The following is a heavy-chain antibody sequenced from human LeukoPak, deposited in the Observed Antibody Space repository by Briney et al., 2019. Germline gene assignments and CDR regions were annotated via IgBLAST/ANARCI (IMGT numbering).Heavy chain of an antibody. CDR3: ATRGIAAAGTLGWFDP. D-gene: IGHD6-13*01. CDR2: IYTSGST. CDR1: GGSISSGSYY. Sequence: PSETLSLTCTVSGGSISSGSYYWSWIRQPAGKGLEWIGRIYTSGSTNYNPSLKSRVTISVDTSKNQFSLKLSSVAAADTAVYYCATRGIAAAGTLGWFDPWGQGTLVTVSS. V-gene: IGHV4-61*02. J-gene: IGHJ5*02.